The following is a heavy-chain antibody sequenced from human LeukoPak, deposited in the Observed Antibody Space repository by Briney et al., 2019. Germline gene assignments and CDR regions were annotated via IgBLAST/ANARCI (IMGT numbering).Heavy chain of an antibody. J-gene: IGHJ4*02. CDR2: INHSGST. D-gene: IGHD1-26*01. V-gene: IGHV4-34*01. CDR1: GGSFSGYY. CDR3: ASRGGTYSRSLDY. Sequence: PSETLSLTCAVYGGSFSGYYWSWIRQPPGKGLEWIGDINHSGSTNYNPSLKSRVTISVDTSKNQLSLKLSSVTAADTAVYYCASRGGTYSRSLDYWGQGTLVTVSS.